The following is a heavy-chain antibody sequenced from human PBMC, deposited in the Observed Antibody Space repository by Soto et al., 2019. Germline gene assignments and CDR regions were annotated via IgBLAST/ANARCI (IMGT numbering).Heavy chain of an antibody. Sequence: EVQLVESGGGLVKPGGSLTLSCVASGFAFSNAWMSWVRQAPGKGLEWLGRIKSKTDGETTDYAAPVKGRFNISRDDSKNTLYLQMNSLKSEDTAVYYCTTDGIPLYCTAIRCLPPGGMDVWGQGT. V-gene: IGHV3-15*01. CDR2: IKSKTDGETT. CDR3: TTDGIPLYCTAIRCLPPGGMDV. J-gene: IGHJ6*02. D-gene: IGHD2-15*01. CDR1: GFAFSNAW.